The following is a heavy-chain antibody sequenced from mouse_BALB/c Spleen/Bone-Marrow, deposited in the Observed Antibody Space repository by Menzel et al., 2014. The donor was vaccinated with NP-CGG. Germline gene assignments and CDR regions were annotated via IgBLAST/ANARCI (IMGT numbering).Heavy chain of an antibody. J-gene: IGHJ2*01. CDR2: IDPSNNET. CDR1: GYTFTSYW. Sequence: VKLQESGPELVRPGASVKMSCKASGYTFTSYWMHWVKQRPGQGLAWIGMIDPSNNETRLNQKFKDKATLNVDKSSNTAYMQLSSLTSEDSAVYYCARGATVVARYFDSWGQGTTLTVSS. D-gene: IGHD1-1*01. V-gene: IGHV1S127*01. CDR3: ARGATVVARYFDS.